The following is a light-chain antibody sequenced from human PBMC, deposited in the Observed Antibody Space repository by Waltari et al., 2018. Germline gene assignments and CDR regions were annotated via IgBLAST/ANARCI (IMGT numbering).Light chain of an antibody. CDR3: QQYNSYPWT. J-gene: IGKJ1*01. Sequence: DIQMTQSPSTLSASVGDRVTITCRASQCVSSLLAWYQQEPGKAPKLLIYRASNLESGVPSRFSGSGSETEFTLTISGLQPDDFATYFCQQYNSYPWTFGRGTKVEIK. CDR1: QCVSSL. V-gene: IGKV1-5*03. CDR2: RAS.